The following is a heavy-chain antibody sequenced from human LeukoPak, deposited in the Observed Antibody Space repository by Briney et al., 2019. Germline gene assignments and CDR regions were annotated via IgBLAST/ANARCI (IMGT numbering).Heavy chain of an antibody. CDR1: GFTFSSYW. Sequence: TGGSLRLSCAASGFTFSSYWMSWVRQAPGKGLEWVANIKQDGSEKYYVDSVKGRFTISRDNAKNSLYLQMNSLRAEDTAVYYCARDVRSRQHYYGPGSYYPNYYYYGMDVWGQGTTVTVSS. D-gene: IGHD3-10*01. J-gene: IGHJ6*02. V-gene: IGHV3-7*01. CDR3: ARDVRSRQHYYGPGSYYPNYYYYGMDV. CDR2: IKQDGSEK.